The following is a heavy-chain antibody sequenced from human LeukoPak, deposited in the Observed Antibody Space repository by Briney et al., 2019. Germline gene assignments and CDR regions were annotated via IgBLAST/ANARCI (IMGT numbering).Heavy chain of an antibody. V-gene: IGHV3-73*01. CDR3: TTDPGYDILTGYYGPLGDFDY. CDR2: IRSKADSYAT. D-gene: IGHD3-9*01. Sequence: GGSLRLSCAASGFTFSDSGMHWVRQASGKGLEWVGHIRSKADSYATVYAASVKGRFTISRDDSKNTLYLQMNSLKTEDTAVYYCTTDPGYDILTGYYGPLGDFDYWGQGTLVTVSS. CDR1: GFTFSDSG. J-gene: IGHJ4*02.